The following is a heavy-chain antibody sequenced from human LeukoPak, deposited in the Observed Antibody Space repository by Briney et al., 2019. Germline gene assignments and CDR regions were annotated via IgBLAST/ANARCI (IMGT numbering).Heavy chain of an antibody. CDR3: AREAAAGTSDY. V-gene: IGHV1-8*03. J-gene: IGHJ4*02. Sequence: ASVRVSCKASGYTFTSYDINWVRQATGQGLEWMGWMNPNSGNTGYAQKFQGRVTITRNTSISTAYMELSSLRSEDTAVYYCAREAAAGTSDYWGQGTLVTVSS. CDR1: GYTFTSYD. D-gene: IGHD6-13*01. CDR2: MNPNSGNT.